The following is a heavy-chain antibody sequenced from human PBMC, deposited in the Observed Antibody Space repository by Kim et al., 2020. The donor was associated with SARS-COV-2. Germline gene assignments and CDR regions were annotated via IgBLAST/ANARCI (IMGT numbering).Heavy chain of an antibody. V-gene: IGHV4-34*01. D-gene: IGHD6-19*01. Sequence: SETLSLTCAVYGGSFSGYYWSWIRQPPGKGLEWIGEINHSGSTNYNPSLKSRVTISVDTSKNQFSLKLSSVTAADTAVYYCGGPVLAVAGTVRYWGQGTLVTVSS. CDR3: GGPVLAVAGTVRY. CDR2: INHSGST. J-gene: IGHJ4*02. CDR1: GGSFSGYY.